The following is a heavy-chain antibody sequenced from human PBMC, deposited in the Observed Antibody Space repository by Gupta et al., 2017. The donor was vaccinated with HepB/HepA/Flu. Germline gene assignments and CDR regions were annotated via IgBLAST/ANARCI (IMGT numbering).Heavy chain of an antibody. CDR1: GFTLSSHF. V-gene: IGHV3-33*01. CDR3: VRGKYCRDDRCDSPNKFDY. D-gene: IGHD2-15*01. J-gene: IGHJ4*02. CDR2: MGYDGDVK. Sequence: QVQLVESGGGVVQPGGSMRLSCATSGFTLSSHFMRWIRQAPGKGREWVAVMGYDGDVKNYADSVKGRFTVSRDTSQNTLFLQMNSLRAEDTAVFYCVRGKYCRDDRCDSPNKFDYWGQGTLVTVSS.